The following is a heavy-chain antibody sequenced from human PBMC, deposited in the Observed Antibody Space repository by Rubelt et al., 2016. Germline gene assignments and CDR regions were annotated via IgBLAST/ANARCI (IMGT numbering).Heavy chain of an antibody. CDR3: ARKSYGDTGYYFDY. J-gene: IGHJ4*02. D-gene: IGHD4-17*01. V-gene: IGHV1-69*01. CDR1: TFSSYA. CDR2: IITIFGTA. Sequence: TFSSYAISWVRQAPGQGLEWMGGIITIFGTANYAQKFQGRVTITADESTSTAYMELSSLRSEDTAVYYCARKSYGDTGYYFDYWGQGTLVTVSS.